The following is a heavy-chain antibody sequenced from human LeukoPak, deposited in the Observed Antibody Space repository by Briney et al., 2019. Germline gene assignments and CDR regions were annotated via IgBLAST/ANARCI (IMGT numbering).Heavy chain of an antibody. J-gene: IGHJ3*02. Sequence: SLRLSCTTSGFTFGDYTMTWFRQAPGKGLEWVGFIRSKTYGGTTEYAASVKGRFTTSRDDSKSIAYLQMNSLKTEDTTVYYCTRFYDSSGYYYPLDAFDIWGQGTMVTVSS. CDR1: GFTFGDYT. V-gene: IGHV3-49*03. D-gene: IGHD3-22*01. CDR2: IRSKTYGGTT. CDR3: TRFYDSSGYYYPLDAFDI.